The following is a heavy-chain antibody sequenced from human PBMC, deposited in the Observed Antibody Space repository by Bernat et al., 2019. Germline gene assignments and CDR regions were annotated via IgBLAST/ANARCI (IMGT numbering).Heavy chain of an antibody. CDR2: IYYSGST. V-gene: IGHV4-59*01. CDR3: ATGVDSWSGYPT. D-gene: IGHD3-3*01. CDR1: GGSISSYY. J-gene: IGHJ5*02. Sequence: QVQLQESGPGLVKPSETLSLTCTVSGGSISSYYWSWIRQPPGKGLEWIGYIYYSGSTNYNPSLKSRVTISVDTSKNQFSLKLSSVTAADTAVYYCATGVDSWSGYPTWGQGTLVTVSS.